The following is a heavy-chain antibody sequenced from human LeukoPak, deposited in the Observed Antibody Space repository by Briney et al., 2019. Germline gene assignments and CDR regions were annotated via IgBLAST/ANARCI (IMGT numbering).Heavy chain of an antibody. Sequence: SETLSLTCTVSGGSISSGTYYWGWIRQSPGRGLGWIGSIYYSGNTYYNPSLESRVTISVDSSKNQFFLMLRSVTAADTALYYCARHPNYYYYHMDVWGKGTTVTVSS. CDR2: IYYSGNT. V-gene: IGHV4-39*01. CDR1: GGSISSGTYY. J-gene: IGHJ6*03. CDR3: ARHPNYYYYHMDV.